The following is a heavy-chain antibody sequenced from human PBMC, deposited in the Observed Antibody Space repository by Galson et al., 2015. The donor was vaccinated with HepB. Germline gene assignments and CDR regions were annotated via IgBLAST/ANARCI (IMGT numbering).Heavy chain of an antibody. CDR1: GYTFTSYY. J-gene: IGHJ5*02. D-gene: IGHD3-3*01. Sequence: QSGAEVKKPGASVKVSCKASGYTFTSYYMHWVRQAPGQGLEWMGIINPSGGSTSYAQKFQGRVTMTRDTSTSTVYMALSSLRTEDTAVYYCARDPQRITIFGVVIKLGATSNWFDPWGQGTLVTVSS. CDR3: ARDPQRITIFGVVIKLGATSNWFDP. V-gene: IGHV1-46*01. CDR2: INPSGGST.